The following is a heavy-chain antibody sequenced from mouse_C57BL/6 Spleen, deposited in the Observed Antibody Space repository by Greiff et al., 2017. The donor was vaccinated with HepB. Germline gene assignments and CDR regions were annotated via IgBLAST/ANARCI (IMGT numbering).Heavy chain of an antibody. CDR1: GYSITSGYY. V-gene: IGHV3-6*01. CDR2: ISYDGSN. CDR3: ARGNYWYFDV. Sequence: EVKLVESGPGLVKPSQSLSLTCSVTGYSITSGYYWNWIRQFPGNKLEWMGYISYDGSNNYNPSLKNRISITRDTSKNQFFLKLNSVTTEDTATYYCARGNYWYFDVWGTGTTVTVSS. J-gene: IGHJ1*03.